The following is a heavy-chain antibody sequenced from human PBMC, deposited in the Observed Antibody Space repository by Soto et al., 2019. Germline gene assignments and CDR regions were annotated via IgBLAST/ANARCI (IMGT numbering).Heavy chain of an antibody. D-gene: IGHD2-2*01. J-gene: IGHJ4*02. Sequence: QVQLQESGPGLVKPSQTLSLTCTVSGGSISSGGYYWSWIRQHPGKGLEWIGYIYYSGSTYYNPSLKSRVTISVDTAKNQFSLKLSSVTAADTAVYYCARALPDCSSTSGYGGGDYFDYWGQGTLVTVSS. CDR2: IYYSGST. CDR3: ARALPDCSSTSGYGGGDYFDY. V-gene: IGHV4-31*03. CDR1: GGSISSGGYY.